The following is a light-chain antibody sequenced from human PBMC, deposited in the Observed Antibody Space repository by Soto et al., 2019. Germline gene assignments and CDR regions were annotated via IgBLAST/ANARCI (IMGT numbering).Light chain of an antibody. J-gene: IGKJ1*01. Sequence: ATHMTQSPSSLSASVGDRVTLTCRASQDIRKDLAWYRKKSGTAPQLLIYGASNLQYGVPSRFSGSGSGTHFTLTISSLQPEDFVSYYCLQDYDYPRTFGQGTTVEV. CDR3: LQDYDYPRT. CDR1: QDIRKD. CDR2: GAS. V-gene: IGKV1-6*02.